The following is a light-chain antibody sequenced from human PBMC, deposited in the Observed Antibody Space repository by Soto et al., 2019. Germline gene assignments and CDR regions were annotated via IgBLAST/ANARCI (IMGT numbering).Light chain of an antibody. Sequence: EIVLTQSPGTLSLSPGERATLSCRASQRVANNYLAWYQQKPGQAPRLLIFGASSRATRIPDRFSGSGSGTDFTLTISRLEPEEFAVYYFQQYAASPYTFGQGTKVDIK. CDR2: GAS. CDR1: QRVANNY. J-gene: IGKJ2*01. V-gene: IGKV3-20*01. CDR3: QQYAASPYT.